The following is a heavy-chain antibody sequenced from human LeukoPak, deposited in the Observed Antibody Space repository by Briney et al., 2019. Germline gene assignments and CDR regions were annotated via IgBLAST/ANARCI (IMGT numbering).Heavy chain of an antibody. Sequence: GGYLRLSCAASGFTVSSNYMSWVRQAPGQGLEWVSIIHSGGSTYYADSVKDRFTISRDNSKNTLYLQMNSLRAEDTAMYYCARGYFDSSGEFDYWGQGTLVTVSS. D-gene: IGHD3-22*01. V-gene: IGHV3-66*01. CDR1: GFTVSSNY. CDR2: IHSGGST. J-gene: IGHJ4*02. CDR3: ARGYFDSSGEFDY.